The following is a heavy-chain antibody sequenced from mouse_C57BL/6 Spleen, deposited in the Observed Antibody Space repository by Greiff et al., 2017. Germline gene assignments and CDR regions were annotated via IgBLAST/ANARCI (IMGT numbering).Heavy chain of an antibody. CDR1: GFTFSSYA. D-gene: IGHD1-1*01. V-gene: IGHV5-4*01. J-gene: IGHJ4*01. Sequence: EVQLVESGGGLVKPGGSLKLSCAASGFTFSSYAMSWVRQTPEKRLEWVATISDGGSYTYYPDNVKGRFTISRDKANTNLYLQMSHLKSEDTAMYYCARDGDNYYSSSLYYYAMDYWGQGTSVTVSS. CDR3: ARDGDNYYSSSLYYYAMDY. CDR2: ISDGGSYT.